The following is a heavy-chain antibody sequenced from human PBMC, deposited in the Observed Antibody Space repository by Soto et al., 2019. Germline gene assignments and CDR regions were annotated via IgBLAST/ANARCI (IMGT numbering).Heavy chain of an antibody. CDR3: ARDSTRWFPYYGVDV. J-gene: IGHJ6*02. D-gene: IGHD6-13*01. CDR2: VSDSGRT. CDR1: GGSISYYH. V-gene: IGHV4-59*01. Sequence: PSETLSLTCTVSGGSISYYHWTFILHPPGKGLEWIGFVSDSGRTSYNPSLQSRVTISVDTSRNQFSLRLTSVTAADTAVYYCARDSTRWFPYYGVDVWGPGTTVTVSS.